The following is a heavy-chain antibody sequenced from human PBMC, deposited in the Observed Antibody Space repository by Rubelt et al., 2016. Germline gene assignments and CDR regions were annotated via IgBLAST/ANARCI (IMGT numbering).Heavy chain of an antibody. CDR2: IYSDVSST. V-gene: IGHV3-74*01. D-gene: IGHD6-19*01. CDR3: AREGWT. CDR1: GFSFSMYW. J-gene: IGHJ4*02. Sequence: EVQLVESGGGLVQPGRSLRLSCAASGFSFSMYWMHWVRQVPGKGLVWVSRIYSDVSSTTYADSVKGRFTISRNDAKNSLYLQMNSLRAEDTAVYYCAREGWTWGQGTLVTVSS.